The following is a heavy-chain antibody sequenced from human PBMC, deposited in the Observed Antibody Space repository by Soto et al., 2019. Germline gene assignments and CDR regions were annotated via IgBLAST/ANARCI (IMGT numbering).Heavy chain of an antibody. Sequence: PSETLSLTCTVSGGSMSNYYWSWIRQPPGKGLEWIGYVYYSGSTNYNPSLKGRVTISVDTSKNQFSLKLSSVTAADTAVYYCARSSTSANYFDYWGQGTLVTVSS. CDR3: ARSSTSANYFDY. D-gene: IGHD2-2*01. CDR1: GGSMSNYY. CDR2: VYYSGST. J-gene: IGHJ4*02. V-gene: IGHV4-59*12.